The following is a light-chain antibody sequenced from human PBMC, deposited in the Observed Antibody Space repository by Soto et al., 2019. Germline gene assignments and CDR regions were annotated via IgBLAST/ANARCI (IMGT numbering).Light chain of an antibody. Sequence: DIQMNQSPSTLSGSVGDRVTITCRASQTISSWLAWYQQKPGKAPKLLIYKASTLKSGVPSRFSGSGSGTEFTLTISSLQPDDFATYYCRQYNSYSWTFGQGTKVDIK. V-gene: IGKV1-5*03. CDR1: QTISSW. CDR2: KAS. CDR3: RQYNSYSWT. J-gene: IGKJ1*01.